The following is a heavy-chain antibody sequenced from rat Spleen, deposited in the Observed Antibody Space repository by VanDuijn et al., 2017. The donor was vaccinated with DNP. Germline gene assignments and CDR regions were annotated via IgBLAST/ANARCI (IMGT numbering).Heavy chain of an antibody. V-gene: IGHV1-43*01. D-gene: IGHD1-2*01. J-gene: IGHJ3*01. Sequence: QVQLQQSGAELAKPSSSVKISCKASDYTFTSYYISWIKQTTGQGLEYIGYINTGSGGTKYNEKFKGKATLTIDKSSSTAFMQLSSLTPDDSAVYYCARQQPYNWFDYWGQGTLVTVSS. CDR1: DYTFTSYY. CDR2: INTGSGGT. CDR3: ARQQPYNWFDY.